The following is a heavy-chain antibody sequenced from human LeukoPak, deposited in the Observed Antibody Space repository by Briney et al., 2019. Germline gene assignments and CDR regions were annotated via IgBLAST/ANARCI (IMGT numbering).Heavy chain of an antibody. CDR1: GFTFSSYA. J-gene: IGHJ4*02. D-gene: IGHD3-10*01. Sequence: TGGSLRLSCAASGFTFSSYAMSWVRQVPGKGLEWVSSISVTGDGTYYADPVKGRFTISRDNSKNILYLQMNSLRAGDTAVYYCGQDQAALVLQWGQGTLVTVSS. V-gene: IGHV3-23*01. CDR3: GQDQAALVLQ. CDR2: ISVTGDGT.